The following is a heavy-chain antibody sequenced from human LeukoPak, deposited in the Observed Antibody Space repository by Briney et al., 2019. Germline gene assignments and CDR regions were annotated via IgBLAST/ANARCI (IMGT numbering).Heavy chain of an antibody. CDR2: ISGSGGST. V-gene: IGHV3-23*01. CDR1: GFTFSGYA. J-gene: IGHJ6*03. CDR3: TTYLSSGWYYYYYYMDV. D-gene: IGHD6-19*01. Sequence: PGGSLRLSCAASGFTFSGYAMSWVRQAPGKGLEWVSAISGSGGSTYYADSVKGRFTISRDNSKNTLYLQMNSLKTEDTAVYYCTTYLSSGWYYYYYYMDVWGKGTTVTVSS.